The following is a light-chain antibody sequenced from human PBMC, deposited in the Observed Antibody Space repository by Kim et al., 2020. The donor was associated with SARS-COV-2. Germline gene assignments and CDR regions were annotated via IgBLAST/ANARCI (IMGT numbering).Light chain of an antibody. V-gene: IGLV1-51*01. J-gene: IGLJ1*01. CDR1: SSNIGKNY. Sequence: KVVITGPGRSSNIGKNYVSWYQQLPGTAPKLLIYDNNKRPSGIPDRFSGSKSGTSATLGITGLQTGDEADYYCGTWDSSLSGYVFGTGTKVTVL. CDR3: GTWDSSLSGYV. CDR2: DNN.